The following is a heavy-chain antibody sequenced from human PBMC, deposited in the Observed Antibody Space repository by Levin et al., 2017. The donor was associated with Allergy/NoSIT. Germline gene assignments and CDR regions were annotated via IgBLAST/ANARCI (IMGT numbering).Heavy chain of an antibody. V-gene: IGHV3-48*03. CDR3: ASLGLIWSGYSNWFDP. CDR2: ISSSGSTI. J-gene: IGHJ5*02. CDR1: GFTFSSYE. Sequence: LSLTCAASGFTFSSYEMNWVRQAPGKGLEWVSYISSSGSTIYYADSVKGRFTISRDNAKNSLYLQMNSLRAEDTAVYYCASLGLIWSGYSNWFDPWGQGTLVTVSS. D-gene: IGHD3-3*01.